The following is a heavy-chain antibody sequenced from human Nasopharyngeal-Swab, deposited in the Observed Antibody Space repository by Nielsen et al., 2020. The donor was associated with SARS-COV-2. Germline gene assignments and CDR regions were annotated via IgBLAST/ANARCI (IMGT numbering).Heavy chain of an antibody. J-gene: IGHJ5*02. Sequence: GGSLRLSCAASGFTFSSYWMSWVRQAPGKGLEWVANIKQDGSEKYYVDSVKGRFTISRDNAKNSLYPQMNSLRAEDTAVYYCARDGGNNGYCSSTSCSISGWFDPWGQGTLVTVSS. CDR2: IKQDGSEK. CDR1: GFTFSSYW. D-gene: IGHD2-2*01. V-gene: IGHV3-7*01. CDR3: ARDGGNNGYCSSTSCSISGWFDP.